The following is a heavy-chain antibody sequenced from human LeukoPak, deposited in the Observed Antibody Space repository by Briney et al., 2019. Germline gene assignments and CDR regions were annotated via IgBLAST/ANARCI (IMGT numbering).Heavy chain of an antibody. Sequence: GAAVKVSYKASGYSFTGYYMHWLRQAPGQGHEWMGWISPTSGGTNYAQKFQGRVTMTRDTSISTAYMELSRLRSDDTAVYYCARDHEHSYDYWGQGTLVTVSS. J-gene: IGHJ4*02. CDR2: ISPTSGGT. CDR3: ARDHEHSYDY. V-gene: IGHV1-2*02. CDR1: GYSFTGYY.